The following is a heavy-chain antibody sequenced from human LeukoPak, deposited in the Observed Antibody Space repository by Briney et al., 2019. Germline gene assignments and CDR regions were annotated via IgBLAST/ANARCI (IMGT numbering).Heavy chain of an antibody. CDR3: ATGAGVGRDFDY. CDR1: GFTFSSYG. CDR2: ISYDGSNK. J-gene: IGHJ4*02. Sequence: GGSLRLSCAASGFTFSSYGMHWVRQAPGKGLEWVAVISYDGSNKYYADSVKGRFTISRDNSKNTLYLQMNSRRAEDTAVYYCATGAGVGRDFDYWGQGTLVTVSS. D-gene: IGHD3-10*01. V-gene: IGHV3-30*03.